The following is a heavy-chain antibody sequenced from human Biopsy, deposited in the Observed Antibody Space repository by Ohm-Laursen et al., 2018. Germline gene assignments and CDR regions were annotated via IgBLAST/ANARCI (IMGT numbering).Heavy chain of an antibody. V-gene: IGHV2-5*02. Sequence: TQTLTLTHTFSGLSLSSHGVGVGWIRQPPREALEWLAIVYWDNDKRYSPSLWSRLNIWKDASKNRVVLTLTDMDPVDTATYYCAHVVITYGGIIALDAFDVWGQGSMVIVSS. CDR1: GLSLSSHGVG. J-gene: IGHJ3*01. D-gene: IGHD3-16*02. CDR2: VYWDNDK. CDR3: AHVVITYGGIIALDAFDV.